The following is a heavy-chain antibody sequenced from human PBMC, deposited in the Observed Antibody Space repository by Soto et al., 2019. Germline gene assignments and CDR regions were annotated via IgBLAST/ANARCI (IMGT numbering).Heavy chain of an antibody. CDR3: ARAMTSVGAAAKGDF. D-gene: IGHD1-26*01. CDR2: INSDGSIT. CDR1: GFTFNTHW. Sequence: EVQLVESGGGLILPGGSLRLSCAASGFTFNTHWMHWVRQAPGKGLVWVSRINSDGSITDYADSAKGRFSISRDNPRNPLYLQRNSLSPEDKAVYYCARAMTSVGAAAKGDFWGQGTLVTVSS. V-gene: IGHV3-74*01. J-gene: IGHJ4*02.